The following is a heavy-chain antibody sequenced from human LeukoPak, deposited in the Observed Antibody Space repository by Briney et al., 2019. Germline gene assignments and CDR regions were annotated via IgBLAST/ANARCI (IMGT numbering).Heavy chain of an antibody. D-gene: IGHD3-10*01. CDR1: GFTFGNYA. Sequence: PGGSLRLSCAASGFTFGNYAMSWVRLAPGKGLEWVSTISGSGGSTYNADSVTGRFTISRDNSKNTLYLQMNSLRAEDTAVYYCAKDFGSGSYYDYWGQGTLVTVSS. V-gene: IGHV3-23*01. CDR2: ISGSGGST. J-gene: IGHJ4*02. CDR3: AKDFGSGSYYDY.